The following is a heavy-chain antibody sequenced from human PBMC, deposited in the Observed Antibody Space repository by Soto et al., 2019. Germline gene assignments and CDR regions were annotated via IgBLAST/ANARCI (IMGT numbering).Heavy chain of an antibody. V-gene: IGHV4-39*01. D-gene: IGHD6-13*01. CDR1: GGSISSSSYY. J-gene: IGHJ4*02. Sequence: ASETLSLTCTVSGGSISSSSYYWGWIRQPPGKGLEWIGSIYYSGSTYYNPSLKSRVTISVDTSKNQFSLKLSSVTAADTAVYYCARQGGIAAAGTPVYYFDYWGQGTLVTVSS. CDR3: ARQGGIAAAGTPVYYFDY. CDR2: IYYSGST.